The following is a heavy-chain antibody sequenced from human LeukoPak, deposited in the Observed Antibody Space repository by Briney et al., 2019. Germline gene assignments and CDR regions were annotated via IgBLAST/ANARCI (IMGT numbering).Heavy chain of an antibody. CDR1: GGSISSSSYY. V-gene: IGHV4-39*07. CDR3: ARAGANYYGSGSYPPGLFDY. CDR2: IYYSGST. J-gene: IGHJ4*02. D-gene: IGHD3-10*01. Sequence: SETLSLTCTVSGGSISSSSYYWGWIRQPPGKGLEWIGSIYYSGSTYCNPSLKSRVTISVDTSKNQFSLKLSSVTAADTAVYYCARAGANYYGSGSYPPGLFDYWGQGTLVTVSS.